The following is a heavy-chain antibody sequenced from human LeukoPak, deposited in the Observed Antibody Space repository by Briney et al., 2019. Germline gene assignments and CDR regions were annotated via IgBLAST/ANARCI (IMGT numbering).Heavy chain of an antibody. CDR2: INTSGGGT. V-gene: IGHV1-46*01. CDR1: GYTFTSFH. CDR3: ARAPHSSAGDNFDY. D-gene: IGHD2-15*01. Sequence: ASVKVSCKASGYTFTSFHMHWVRQAHAQGLEWMGIINTSGGGTSYPQKFQGRVTMTRDTSTSKVYLELSSLRSEDTAVYYCARAPHSSAGDNFDYWGQGTLVTVSS. J-gene: IGHJ4*02.